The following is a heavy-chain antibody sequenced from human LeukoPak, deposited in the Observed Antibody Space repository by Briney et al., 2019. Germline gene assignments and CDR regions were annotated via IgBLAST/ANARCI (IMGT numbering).Heavy chain of an antibody. J-gene: IGHJ6*02. CDR2: INPNSGGT. CDR3: ARSLAGGNNYYYGMDV. CDR1: GYTFTGYY. D-gene: IGHD4-23*01. Sequence: ASVKVSCKASGYTFTGYYMHWVRQAPGQGVEWMGWINPNSGGTNYAQKFQGRVTMTRDTSISTAYMELSRLRSDDTAVYYCARSLAGGNNYYYGMDVWGQGTTVTVSS. V-gene: IGHV1-2*02.